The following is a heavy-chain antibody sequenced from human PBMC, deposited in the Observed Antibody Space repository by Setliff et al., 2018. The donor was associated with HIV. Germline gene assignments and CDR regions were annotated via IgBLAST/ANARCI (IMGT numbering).Heavy chain of an antibody. CDR2: ISSSSYI. Sequence: PGGSLRLSCAASGFTFSSYSMHWVRQAPGKGPEWVSSISSSSYIYYADSVKGRFTISRDNAKISLYLQMNSLRVEDTAVYYCAQLGMVDDFDYWGQGTLVTVSS. CDR1: GFTFSSYS. V-gene: IGHV3-21*04. CDR3: AQLGMVDDFDY. J-gene: IGHJ4*02. D-gene: IGHD1-1*01.